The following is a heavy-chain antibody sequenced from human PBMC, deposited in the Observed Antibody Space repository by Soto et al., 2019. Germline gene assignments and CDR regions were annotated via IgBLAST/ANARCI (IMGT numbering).Heavy chain of an antibody. CDR3: ARGQDCSGGSCYSGWFDP. Sequence: QVQLQQWGAGLLKPSETLSLTCAVYGGSFSGYYWSWIRQPPGKGLEWIGEINHSGSTNYNPFLKSRVTISVDTSKNQFSLKLSSVTAADTAVYYCARGQDCSGGSCYSGWFDPWGQGTLVTVSS. V-gene: IGHV4-34*01. D-gene: IGHD2-15*01. J-gene: IGHJ5*02. CDR2: INHSGST. CDR1: GGSFSGYY.